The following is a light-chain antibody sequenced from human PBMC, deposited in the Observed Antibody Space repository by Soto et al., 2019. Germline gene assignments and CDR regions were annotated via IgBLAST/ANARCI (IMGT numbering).Light chain of an antibody. Sequence: QSALTQPASVSGSPGQSITISCTGTSSDVGGFNYVSWYQQHPGKAPKLMIYDVTNRPSGVSYRFSGSKSGNTASLTISGLQAEDEADYYRNSYTSSSTDVFGTGTKLTVL. CDR1: SSDVGGFNY. J-gene: IGLJ1*01. V-gene: IGLV2-14*03. CDR2: DVT. CDR3: NSYTSSSTDV.